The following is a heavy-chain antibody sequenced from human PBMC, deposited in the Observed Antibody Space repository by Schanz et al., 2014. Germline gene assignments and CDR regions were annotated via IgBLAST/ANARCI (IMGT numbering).Heavy chain of an antibody. CDR1: GYPFSNYG. D-gene: IGHD2-2*01. J-gene: IGHJ4*02. V-gene: IGHV1-18*01. Sequence: QVQKVQSGAEVKKPGASVKVSCKASGYPFSNYGISWLRQAPGQGFEWMAWMSYNGNTKYAQSLQGRVTVTRDTSTSTSYMELRSLTSDDTAVYYCARDVPINDYWGQGTPVTVSS. CDR3: ARDVPINDY. CDR2: MSYNGNT.